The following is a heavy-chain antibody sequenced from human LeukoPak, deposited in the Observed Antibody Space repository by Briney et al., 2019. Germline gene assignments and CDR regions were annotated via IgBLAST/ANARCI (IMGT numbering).Heavy chain of an antibody. V-gene: IGHV3-7*01. CDR1: GFTFSSYW. J-gene: IGHJ4*02. CDR3: ARGSIGSYFEFINK. D-gene: IGHD1-26*01. Sequence: PGGSLRLSCAASGFTFSSYWMSWVRQAPGKGLEWVASIKQDGSENYYVDSVKGRFTISRDNAKNLVYLQMNSLRAEDTTVYYCARGSIGSYFEFINKWGQGPLVTVSS. CDR2: IKQDGSEN.